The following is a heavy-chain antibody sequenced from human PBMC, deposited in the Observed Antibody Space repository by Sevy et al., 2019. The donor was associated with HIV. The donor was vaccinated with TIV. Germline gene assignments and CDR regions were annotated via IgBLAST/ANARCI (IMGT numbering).Heavy chain of an antibody. Sequence: SETLSLTCTVSGGSISSYYWSWIRQPPGKGLEWIGYIYYSGSTNYNPSLKSRVTISVNTSKNQFSLKLSSVTAADTAVYYCAREGIWGGGDFPDAFDIWGQGTMVTVSS. J-gene: IGHJ3*02. D-gene: IGHD2-21*02. CDR3: AREGIWGGGDFPDAFDI. V-gene: IGHV4-59*01. CDR2: IYYSGST. CDR1: GGSISSYY.